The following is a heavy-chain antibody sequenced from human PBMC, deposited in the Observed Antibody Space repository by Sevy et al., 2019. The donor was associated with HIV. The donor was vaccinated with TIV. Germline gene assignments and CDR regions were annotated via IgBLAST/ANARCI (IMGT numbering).Heavy chain of an antibody. CDR1: GFTFSSYA. J-gene: IGHJ5*02. Sequence: GGSLRLSFAASGFTFSSYAMSWVRQAQGKGREWVPAFRGSGGSTYYADSVKGRFTISRDNSKNTLSLQMNSLRAEDTAVYYCAKDPLTYSSSWYPDWFDPWGQGTLVTVSS. V-gene: IGHV3-23*01. D-gene: IGHD6-13*01. CDR3: AKDPLTYSSSWYPDWFDP. CDR2: FRGSGGST.